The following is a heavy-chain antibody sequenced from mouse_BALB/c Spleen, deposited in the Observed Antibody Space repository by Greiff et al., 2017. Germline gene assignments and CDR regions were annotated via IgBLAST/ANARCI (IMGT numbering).Heavy chain of an antibody. J-gene: IGHJ2*01. V-gene: IGHV1-7*01. CDR3: ARSGGSLYFDY. CDR2: INPSTGYT. Sequence: QVQLQQSGAELAKPGASVKMSCKASGYTFTSYWMHWVKQRPGQGLEWIGYINPSTGYTEYNQKFKDKATLTADKSSSTAYMQLSSLTSEDSAVYYCARSGGSLYFDYWGQGTTLTVSS. D-gene: IGHD6-1*01. CDR1: GYTFTSYW.